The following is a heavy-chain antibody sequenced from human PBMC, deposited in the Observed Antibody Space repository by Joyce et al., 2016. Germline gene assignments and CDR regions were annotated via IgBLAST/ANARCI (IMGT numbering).Heavy chain of an antibody. Sequence: QVQLQQSGPGLVKPSQTLSLPCVISGDSVSGHNSAWNWLRQSPSRGLELLGRTYYNSHWVKDFAVSWKRRMIISPDTSKNQCSLQLSSVTPEDTGVYYCARGRPHYYAMDVWGQGTTVTVSS. CDR2: TYYNSHWVK. V-gene: IGHV6-1*01. CDR3: ARGRPHYYAMDV. CDR1: GDSVSGHNSA. J-gene: IGHJ6*02.